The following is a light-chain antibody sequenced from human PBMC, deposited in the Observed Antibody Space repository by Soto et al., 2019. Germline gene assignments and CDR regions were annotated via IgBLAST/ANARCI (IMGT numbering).Light chain of an antibody. CDR3: HHRGNWWP. Sequence: EIVLTQSPATLSLFPGERATLSCRASQSVTSSLAWYQQKPGQAPRVLIYNTSTRATGIPGRFSGSGSGTDFTLTISSLAPEDSAVYYCHHRGNWWPFGQGTKVEIK. CDR2: NTS. J-gene: IGKJ1*01. CDR1: QSVTSS. V-gene: IGKV3-11*01.